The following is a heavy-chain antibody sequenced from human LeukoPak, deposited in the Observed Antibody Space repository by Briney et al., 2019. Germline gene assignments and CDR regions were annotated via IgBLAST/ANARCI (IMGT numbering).Heavy chain of an antibody. Sequence: ASVKVSCKASGYTFSSYCMHWVRQAPGQGLEWMGMIDPSDGNTTYTQKFQGRVTMTRDTSTSTVYMELSSLGSEDTAVYYCARASSTAVAIYYYYDMGVWGQGTTVTVSS. D-gene: IGHD6-19*01. V-gene: IGHV1-46*01. CDR2: IDPSDGNT. CDR1: GYTFSSYC. J-gene: IGHJ6*02. CDR3: ARASSTAVAIYYYYDMGV.